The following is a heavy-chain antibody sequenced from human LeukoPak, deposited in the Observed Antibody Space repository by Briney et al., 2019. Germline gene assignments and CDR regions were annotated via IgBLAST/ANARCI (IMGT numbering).Heavy chain of an antibody. J-gene: IGHJ4*02. V-gene: IGHV3-66*01. CDR3: ARVGSGNTYGYADY. D-gene: IGHD5-18*01. Sequence: GGSLRLSCAAAGLTVSSNYMTWVRQAPGKGLEWVSVFYNGINTYYADSVKGSFTTSRDNSKNTLYLQMNSLRVEDTAVYFCARVGSGNTYGYADYWGQGTLVTVSS. CDR1: GLTVSSNY. CDR2: FYNGINT.